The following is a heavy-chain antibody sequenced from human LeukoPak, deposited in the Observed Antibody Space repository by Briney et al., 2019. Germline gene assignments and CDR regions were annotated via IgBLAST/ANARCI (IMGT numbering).Heavy chain of an antibody. CDR2: VSAYNVTT. V-gene: IGHV1-18*01. CDR1: GYTFTIYG. J-gene: IGHJ4*02. CDR3: ARGGHYRTHYYDNTGDS. Sequence: GASMKFSCKASGYTFTIYGISWVRQAPGQGLEWMGWVSAYNVTTNYAQKLQGRVTMTTHTSTTTAYIELRGPRSDDTTLPYSARGGHYRTHYYDNTGDSWGQGTLVTVSS. D-gene: IGHD3-22*01.